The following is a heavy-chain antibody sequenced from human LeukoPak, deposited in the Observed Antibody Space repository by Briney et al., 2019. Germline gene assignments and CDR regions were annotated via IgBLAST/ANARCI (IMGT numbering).Heavy chain of an antibody. J-gene: IGHJ4*02. CDR2: IYPGNSDT. D-gene: IGHD3-9*01. CDR1: GYVFTTYW. V-gene: IGHV5-51*01. CDR3: ARRGILVGYWEAGPAPDY. Sequence: GESLKISCNGSGYVFTTYWIAWVRQMPAKGLEWMGSIYPGNSDTRYSPSFQGQVTILADNSISTAYLQWTSLKASDTAVYYCARRGILVGYWEAGPAPDYWGQGTLVTVSS.